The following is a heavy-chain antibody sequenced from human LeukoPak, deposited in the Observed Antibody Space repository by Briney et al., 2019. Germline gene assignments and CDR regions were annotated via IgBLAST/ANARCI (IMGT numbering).Heavy chain of an antibody. CDR1: GYTFTTNG. D-gene: IGHD2-2*01. CDR3: ARGADCSSTSCYGQPEYWFDP. Sequence: ASVKVSCKASGYTFTTNGISWVRQAPGQGLEWMGWISAYSGNTIYAQKLQGRVTMTTDTSTTTAYMELRSLRSDDTAVYYCARGADCSSTSCYGQPEYWFDPWGQGTLVTVSS. J-gene: IGHJ5*02. CDR2: ISAYSGNT. V-gene: IGHV1-18*01.